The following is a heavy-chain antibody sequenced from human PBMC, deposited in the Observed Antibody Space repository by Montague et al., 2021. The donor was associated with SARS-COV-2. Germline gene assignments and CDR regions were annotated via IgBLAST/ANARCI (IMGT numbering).Heavy chain of an antibody. J-gene: IGHJ6*02. D-gene: IGHD2-8*01. V-gene: IGHV3-7*01. Sequence: SLRLSCAASGFGFSRYWMTWVRQAPGKGLEWMANINQGGGEKYYVDSVKGRFTVSRDNAKNSLYLQLNSLRDEDTAVYYCATFKYCTTSTCAVEPYYYYYSGMDVWGQGTTVTVSS. CDR2: INQGGGEK. CDR3: ATFKYCTTSTCAVEPYYYYYSGMDV. CDR1: GFGFSRYW.